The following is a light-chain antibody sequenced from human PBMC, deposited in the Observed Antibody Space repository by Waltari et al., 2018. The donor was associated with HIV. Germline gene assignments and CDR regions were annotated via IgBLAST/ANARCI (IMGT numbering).Light chain of an antibody. Sequence: EIVLTQSPGTLSLSHGDGATLSCRASQSVSSSYLAWYQQKPGRAPRLLIYGVSSRATGIPDRFSGSGSGTDFTLIISRLEPEDFAVYYCQQYGSSPPITFGQGTRLEIK. V-gene: IGKV3-20*01. CDR2: GVS. CDR3: QQYGSSPPIT. J-gene: IGKJ5*01. CDR1: QSVSSSY.